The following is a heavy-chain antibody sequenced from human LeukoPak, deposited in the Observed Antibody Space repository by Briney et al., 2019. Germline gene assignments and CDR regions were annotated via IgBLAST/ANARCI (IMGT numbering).Heavy chain of an antibody. V-gene: IGHV4-61*08. J-gene: IGHJ4*02. CDR3: AGGYCSGGSCYSDY. Sequence: SETLSLTCTVSGGSISSGGYYWSWIRQPPGKGLEWIGYIYYSGSTNYNPSLKSRVTISVDTSKNQFSLKLSSVTAADTAVYYCAGGYCSGGSCYSDYWGQGTLVTVSS. D-gene: IGHD2-15*01. CDR2: IYYSGST. CDR1: GGSISSGGYY.